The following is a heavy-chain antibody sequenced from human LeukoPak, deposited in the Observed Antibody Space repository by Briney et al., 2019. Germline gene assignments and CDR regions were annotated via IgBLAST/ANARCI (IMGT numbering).Heavy chain of an antibody. D-gene: IGHD2-21*01. J-gene: IGHJ3*02. V-gene: IGHV3-74*01. CDR2: INSDGSST. CDR3: AKDGYSGAFDI. CDR1: RFTFSTYW. Sequence: GGSLRLSCAASRFTFSTYWMHWVRQAPGKGLVWVSRINSDGSSTDYADSVKGRFTISRDNSKNTLYLQMNSLRAEDTAVYYCAKDGYSGAFDIWGQGTMVTVSS.